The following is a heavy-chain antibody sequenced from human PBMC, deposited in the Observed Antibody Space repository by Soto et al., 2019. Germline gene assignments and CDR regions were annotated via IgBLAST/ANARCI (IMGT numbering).Heavy chain of an antibody. CDR2: ISAYNGNT. D-gene: IGHD5-18*01. V-gene: IGHV1-18*01. J-gene: IGHJ4*02. CDR3: ARVPVRGTAMVPPLDY. Sequence: GAVKVSCKASGYTFTSYGISWVLQAPGQGLEWMGWISAYNGNTNYAQKLQGRVTMTTDTSTSTAYMELRSLRSDDTAVYYCARVPVRGTAMVPPLDYWGQGTLVTVS. CDR1: GYTFTSYG.